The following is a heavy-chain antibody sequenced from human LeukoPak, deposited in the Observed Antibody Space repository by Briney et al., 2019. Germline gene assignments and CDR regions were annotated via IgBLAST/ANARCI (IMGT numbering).Heavy chain of an antibody. CDR2: IYYSGST. CDR3: ASPTPDCSGGSCYSSDAFDI. CDR1: GGSISSSSYY. V-gene: IGHV4-39*01. Sequence: SETLSLTCTVSGGSISSSSYYWGWIRQPPGKGPEWIGSIYYSGSTYYNPSLKSRVTISVDTSKNQFSLKLSSVTAADTAVYYCASPTPDCSGGSCYSSDAFDIWGQGTMVTVSS. D-gene: IGHD2-15*01. J-gene: IGHJ3*02.